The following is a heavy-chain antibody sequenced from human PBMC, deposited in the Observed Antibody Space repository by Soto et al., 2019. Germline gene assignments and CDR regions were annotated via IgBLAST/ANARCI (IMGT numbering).Heavy chain of an antibody. J-gene: IGHJ3*02. CDR3: AALHETHSYDIDGYSYDTFDI. V-gene: IGHV1-18*04. CDR2: ISAYNGNT. Sequence: GASVKVSCKASGYTFTSYGISWVRQAPGQGLEWMGWISAYNGNTNYAQKLQGRVTMTTDTSTSTAYKELRSLRSDDTAVYFCAALHETHSYDIDGYSYDTFDIWGQGTMVTVSS. D-gene: IGHD3-22*01. CDR1: GYTFTSYG.